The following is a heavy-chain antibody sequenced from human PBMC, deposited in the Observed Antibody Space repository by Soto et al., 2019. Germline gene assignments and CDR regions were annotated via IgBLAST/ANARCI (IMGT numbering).Heavy chain of an antibody. D-gene: IGHD4-17*01. CDR3: ARNKIATSVTRGGLDV. CDR2: IIPIFGTA. J-gene: IGHJ6*02. V-gene: IGHV1-69*13. CDR1: GGTFSSYA. Sequence: GASVKVSCKASGGTFSSYAISWVRQAPGQGLEWMGGIIPIFGTANYAQKFQGRVTITADESTSTAYMELSSLRSEDTAVYYCARNKIATSVTRGGLDVWGQGTTVTVSS.